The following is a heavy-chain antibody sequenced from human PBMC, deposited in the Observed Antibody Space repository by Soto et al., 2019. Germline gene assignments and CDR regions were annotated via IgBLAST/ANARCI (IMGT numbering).Heavy chain of an antibody. CDR1: GGSISSGGYY. Sequence: SETLSLTCTVSGGSISSGGYYWSWIRQHPGKGLEWIGYIYYSGSTYYNPSLKSRVTISVDTSKNQFSLKLSSVTAADTAVYYCARVLGELSNRGGYYYYYYGMDVWGQGTTVTVSS. V-gene: IGHV4-31*03. CDR3: ARVLGELSNRGGYYYYYYGMDV. D-gene: IGHD3-10*01. CDR2: IYYSGST. J-gene: IGHJ6*02.